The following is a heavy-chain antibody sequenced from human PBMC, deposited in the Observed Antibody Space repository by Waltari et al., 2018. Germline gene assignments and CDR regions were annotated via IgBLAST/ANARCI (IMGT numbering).Heavy chain of an antibody. Sequence: EVQLLESGGGLVQPGGSLRLSCAASGFTFSSYAMSWVRQASGKGLEWVSAISGSGGSTNYADSVKGRFTISRDNSKNTLYLQMNSLRAEDTAVYYCAKVGPEYCSGGSCYSGYFDYWGQGTLVTVSS. J-gene: IGHJ4*02. CDR3: AKVGPEYCSGGSCYSGYFDY. V-gene: IGHV3-23*01. D-gene: IGHD2-15*01. CDR1: GFTFSSYA. CDR2: ISGSGGST.